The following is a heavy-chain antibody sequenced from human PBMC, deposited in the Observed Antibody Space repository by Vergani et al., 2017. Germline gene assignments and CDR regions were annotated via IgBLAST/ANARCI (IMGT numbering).Heavy chain of an antibody. CDR3: TKGSVYYHDSAGHGYDPYTGFDL. Sequence: EVDLVESGGGLAQPGGSLRLSCEASGITFWKFGMHWVRQGPGKGLEWVSGISWNSGAVDYADSVRGRCAISRDNAKNSLFLEMNILRFEDTAVYFCTKGSVYYHDSAGHGYDPYTGFDLWGQGTLVTVSS. CDR1: GITFWKFG. D-gene: IGHD5-12*01. CDR2: ISWNSGAV. V-gene: IGHV3-9*01. J-gene: IGHJ3*01.